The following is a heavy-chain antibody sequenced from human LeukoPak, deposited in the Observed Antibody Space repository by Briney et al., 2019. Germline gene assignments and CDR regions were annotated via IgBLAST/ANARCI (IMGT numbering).Heavy chain of an antibody. CDR3: ARDIRYYYGSGSYYRYFDY. D-gene: IGHD3-10*01. J-gene: IGHJ4*02. Sequence: PGGSLRLSCAASGFTFSRYEMNWVRQAPGKGLEWVSYISRSGSTIYYADSVKGRFTISRDDAKNSLYLQMNGLRAEDTAVYYCARDIRYYYGSGSYYRYFDYWGQGTLVTVSS. CDR1: GFTFSRYE. CDR2: ISRSGSTI. V-gene: IGHV3-48*03.